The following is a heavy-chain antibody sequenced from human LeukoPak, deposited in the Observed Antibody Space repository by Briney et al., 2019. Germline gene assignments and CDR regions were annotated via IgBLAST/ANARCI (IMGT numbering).Heavy chain of an antibody. J-gene: IGHJ5*02. V-gene: IGHV3-33*01. CDR1: GFTFSSYG. D-gene: IGHD6-13*01. CDR2: IWYDGSNK. Sequence: PGRSLRLSCAASGFTFSSYGMHWVRQAPGKGLEWVAVIWYDGSNKYYADSVKGRFTISRDNSKNTLYLQMNSLRAEDTAVYYCARDEYSSSWYKFTYNWFDPWGQGTLVTVSS. CDR3: ARDEYSSSWYKFTYNWFDP.